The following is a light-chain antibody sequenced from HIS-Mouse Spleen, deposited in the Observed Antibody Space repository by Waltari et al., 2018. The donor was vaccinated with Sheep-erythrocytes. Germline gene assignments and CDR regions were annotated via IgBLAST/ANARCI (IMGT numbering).Light chain of an antibody. V-gene: IGLV2-11*01. CDR2: DVS. CDR1: SRDVGGYYH. J-gene: IGLJ1*01. Sequence: QSALTQPRSVSGSPGQSVTIPCTGTSRDVGGYYHVPWYQQHPGKAPKLMSYDVSKRPSGVPDRFSGSKSGNTASLTISGLQAEDEADYYCCSYSGSYNHVFATGTKVTVL. CDR3: CSYSGSYNHV.